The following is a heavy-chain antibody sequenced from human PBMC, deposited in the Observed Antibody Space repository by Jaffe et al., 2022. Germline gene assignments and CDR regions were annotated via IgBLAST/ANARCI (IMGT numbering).Heavy chain of an antibody. V-gene: IGHV3-43D*04. J-gene: IGHJ4*02. D-gene: IGHD6-13*01. CDR3: AKDISSRQQLVEYYFDY. Sequence: EVQLVESGGVVVQPGGSLRLSCAASGFTFDDYAMHWVRQAPGKGLEWVSLISWDGGSTYYADSVKGRFTISRDNSKNSLYLQMNSLRAEDTALYYCAKDISSRQQLVEYYFDYWGQGTLVTVSS. CDR2: ISWDGGST. CDR1: GFTFDDYA.